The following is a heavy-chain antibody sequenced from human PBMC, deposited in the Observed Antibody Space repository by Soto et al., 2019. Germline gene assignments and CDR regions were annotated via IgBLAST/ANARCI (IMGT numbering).Heavy chain of an antibody. V-gene: IGHV4-31*03. Sequence: PSETLSLTCTVSGASISSGGYYWSWIRQNPGKGLEWIGYMYYSGSTYYNPSLKSRVATSADTSKNQFSLNLYSVTAADTAVYYCARGPPLGFWGQGTLVTVSS. CDR3: ARGPPLGF. CDR1: GASISSGGYY. J-gene: IGHJ4*02. CDR2: MYYSGST.